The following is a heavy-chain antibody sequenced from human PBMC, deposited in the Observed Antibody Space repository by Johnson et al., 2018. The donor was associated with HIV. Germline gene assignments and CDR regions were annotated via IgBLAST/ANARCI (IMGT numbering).Heavy chain of an antibody. CDR1: GFTFSSYG. J-gene: IGHJ3*01. V-gene: IGHV3-30*18. CDR2: ISYDGKNK. Sequence: QMQLVESGGGVVQPGRSLRLSCAASGFTFSSYGMHWVRQAPGKGLEWVAVISYDGKNKYYADSVKGRFTISRDKSKNTMYLQMNSLRDEDTAVYHCAKERLLHDAFDFWGQWTMVTVSS. D-gene: IGHD5-18*01. CDR3: AKERLLHDAFDF.